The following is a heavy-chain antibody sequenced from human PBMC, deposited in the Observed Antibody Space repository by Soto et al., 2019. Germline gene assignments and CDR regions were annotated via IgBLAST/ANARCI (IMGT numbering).Heavy chain of an antibody. J-gene: IGHJ6*02. CDR3: ARRQGDV. CDR1: GGSITGYY. Sequence: QVQLQESGPGLVKPSETLSLSCNVSGGSITGYYWSWIRQPPGKALEWIGYVYYSGATKLNPSLKSRVPMSVGMSKRQLSLKMNSVTAADTAVYYCARRQGDVWGPGTTVTVS. CDR2: VYYSGAT. V-gene: IGHV4-59*12.